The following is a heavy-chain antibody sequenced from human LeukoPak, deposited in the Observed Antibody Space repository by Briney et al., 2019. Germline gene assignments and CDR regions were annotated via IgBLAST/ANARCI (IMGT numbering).Heavy chain of an antibody. Sequence: GGSLRLSCAASGFTFSSYGMHWVRQAPGKGLEWVAVIWYDGSNKYYADSVKGRFTISRDNSKNTLFLQMNSLRAEDTAVYYCARDCHSALWSPTPFEYWGQGILVTVSS. J-gene: IGHJ4*02. V-gene: IGHV3-33*01. CDR2: IWYDGSNK. CDR1: GFTFSSYG. CDR3: ARDCHSALWSPTPFEY. D-gene: IGHD2/OR15-2a*01.